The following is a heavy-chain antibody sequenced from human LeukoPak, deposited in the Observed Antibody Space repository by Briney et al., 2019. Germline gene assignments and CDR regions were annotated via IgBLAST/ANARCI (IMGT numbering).Heavy chain of an antibody. Sequence: ASVKVSCKASGYTFTSYGISWVRQAPGHGLEWMGGVIPMFGTSNYAQNFQGRVTFTADESTSTAYLELSSLRSEDSAVYFCARDHPDIAVIPAAMDVWGTGTTVIVSS. CDR3: ARDHPDIAVIPAAMDV. J-gene: IGHJ6*03. D-gene: IGHD2-2*01. CDR1: GYTFTSYG. V-gene: IGHV1-69*13. CDR2: VIPMFGTS.